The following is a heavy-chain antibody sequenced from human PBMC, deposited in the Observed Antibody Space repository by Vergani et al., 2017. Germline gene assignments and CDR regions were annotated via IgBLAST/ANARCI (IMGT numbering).Heavy chain of an antibody. J-gene: IGHJ6*02. CDR1: GFTFSDYY. V-gene: IGHV3-11*06. D-gene: IGHD4-17*01. CDR3: ARPHYGDYEESRHYYYYGMDV. CDR2: ISSSSSYT. Sequence: QVQLVESGGGLVKPGGSLRLSCAASGFTFSDYYMSWIRQAPGKGLEWVSYISSSSSYTNYADSVKGRFTISRDNAKNSLYLQMNSLRAEDTAVYYCARPHYGDYEESRHYYYYGMDVWGQGTTVTVSS.